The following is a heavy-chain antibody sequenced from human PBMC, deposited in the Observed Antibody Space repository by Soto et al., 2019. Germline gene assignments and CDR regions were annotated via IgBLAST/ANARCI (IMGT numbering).Heavy chain of an antibody. V-gene: IGHV2-5*02. D-gene: IGHD3-3*01. J-gene: IGHJ5*02. Sequence: SGPTLVNPTQTLTLTCTFSGFSLNTRGVGVGWIRQPPGKALEWLALISWDDDKRYSPSLKSRLTITKDTSKNQVVLTMTNMDPVDTATYYCAHSGYDFWSAYNWSDPWGQGTLVTVS. CDR1: GFSLNTRGVG. CDR2: ISWDDDK. CDR3: AHSGYDFWSAYNWSDP.